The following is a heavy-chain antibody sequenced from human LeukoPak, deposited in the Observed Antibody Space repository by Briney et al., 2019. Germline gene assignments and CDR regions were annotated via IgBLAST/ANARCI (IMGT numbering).Heavy chain of an antibody. D-gene: IGHD3-10*01. CDR3: ATVEVPPSGVRGVMGY. CDR1: GYTLTELS. CDR2: FDPEDGET. Sequence: ASVKVSCKVSGYTLTELSMHWVRQAPGKGLEWMGGFDPEDGETIYAQKFQGRVTMTEDTSTDTAYMELSSLRSEDTAVYYCATVEVPPSGVRGVMGYWGQGTLVTVSS. V-gene: IGHV1-24*01. J-gene: IGHJ4*02.